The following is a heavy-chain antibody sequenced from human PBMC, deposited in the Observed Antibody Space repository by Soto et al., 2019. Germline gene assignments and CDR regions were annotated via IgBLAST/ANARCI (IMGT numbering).Heavy chain of an antibody. V-gene: IGHV4-30-4*01. D-gene: IGHD5-18*01. Sequence: QVQLQESGPGLVKPSQTLSLTCTVSGGSISSGDYYWSWIRQTPGKGLEWIGYIYYSGSTYYNPSLKSRVTISVDTSKNQFSLKLSSVTAADTAVYYCARGVDTAMVIFDYWGQGTLVTVSS. CDR1: GGSISSGDYY. J-gene: IGHJ4*02. CDR2: IYYSGST. CDR3: ARGVDTAMVIFDY.